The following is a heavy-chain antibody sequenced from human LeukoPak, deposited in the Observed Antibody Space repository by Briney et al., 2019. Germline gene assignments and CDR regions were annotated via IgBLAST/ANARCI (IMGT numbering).Heavy chain of an antibody. J-gene: IGHJ4*02. CDR2: IIPIFGTA. CDR1: GGTFSSYA. CDR3: ARASAAWVYDSSGYYYS. D-gene: IGHD3-22*01. Sequence: SVKVSCKASGGTFSSYAISWVRQAPGQGLEWMGGIIPIFGTANYAQKFQGRVTITADESTSTAYMELSSLRSEDTAVYYCARASAAWVYDSSGYYYSWGQGNLVTVSS. V-gene: IGHV1-69*01.